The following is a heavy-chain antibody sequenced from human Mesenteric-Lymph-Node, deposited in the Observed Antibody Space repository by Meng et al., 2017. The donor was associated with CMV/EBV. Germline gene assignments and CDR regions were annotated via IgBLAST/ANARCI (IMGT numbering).Heavy chain of an antibody. CDR1: GCTFSSYA. CDR3: ARRYSRYDPPGY. V-gene: IGHV1-69*05. Sequence: SVKVSCKASGCTFSSYAMSWVRQAPGQGLEWMGGIIPIGGTANYAQKFQGRVTITTDESTSTAYMELSSLRSEDTAVYYCARRYSRYDPPGYWGQGTLVTVSS. CDR2: IIPIGGTA. D-gene: IGHD5-12*01. J-gene: IGHJ4*02.